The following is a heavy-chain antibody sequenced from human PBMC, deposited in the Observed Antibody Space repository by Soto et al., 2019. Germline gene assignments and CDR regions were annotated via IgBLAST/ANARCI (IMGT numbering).Heavy chain of an antibody. V-gene: IGHV3-49*03. CDR1: GFTFGDYA. J-gene: IGHJ3*02. CDR3: TRDRLRGAFDI. D-gene: IGHD4-17*01. CDR2: IRSKAYGGTT. Sequence: EVQLVESGGGLVQPGRSLRLSCTASGFTFGDYAMSWFRQAPGKGLEWVGFIRSKAYGGTTEYAASVKGRFTISRDDSKSIAYLQMNSLKTEDTAVYYCTRDRLRGAFDIWGQGTMVTVSS.